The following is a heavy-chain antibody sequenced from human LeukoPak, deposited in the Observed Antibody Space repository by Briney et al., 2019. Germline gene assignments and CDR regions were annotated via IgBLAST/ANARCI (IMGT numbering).Heavy chain of an antibody. CDR2: IYYSGST. V-gene: IGHV4-39*07. CDR3: ARVSGVDKRLDY. CDR1: GGSISSSSYY. J-gene: IGHJ4*02. D-gene: IGHD2-15*01. Sequence: PSETLSLTCTVSGGSISSSSYYWGWIRQPPGKGLEWIGSIYYSGSTYYNPSLKSRVTISVDTSKNQFSLKLGSVTAADTAVYYCARVSGVDKRLDYWGQGTLVTVSS.